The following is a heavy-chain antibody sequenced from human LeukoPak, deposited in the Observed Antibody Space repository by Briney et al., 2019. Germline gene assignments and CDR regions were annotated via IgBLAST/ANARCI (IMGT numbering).Heavy chain of an antibody. Sequence: AGGSLRLSCAASGFTFDDYAMSWVRQAPGKGLEWVSDINWNGGSTGYADSVKGRFTISRDNAKSSLYLQMNSLRAEDTALYYCARLMSGNFDYWGQGTLVTVSS. CDR1: GFTFDDYA. V-gene: IGHV3-20*04. J-gene: IGHJ4*02. CDR2: INWNGGST. D-gene: IGHD6-25*01. CDR3: ARLMSGNFDY.